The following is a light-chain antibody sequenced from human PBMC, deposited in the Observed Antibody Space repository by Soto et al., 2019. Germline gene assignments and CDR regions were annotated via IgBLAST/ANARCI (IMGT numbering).Light chain of an antibody. J-gene: IGLJ3*02. Sequence: QAVVTQEPSLTVSAGGTVTLTCGSSTGAVTSGHYPYWFQQKPGQVPRTVINDTSNKHSWTPARFSGSLLGGKAALTLSGAQPEDEAEYYCLLSYSGARARVFGGGTKLTVL. CDR1: TGAVTSGHY. CDR2: DTS. CDR3: LLSYSGARARV. V-gene: IGLV7-46*01.